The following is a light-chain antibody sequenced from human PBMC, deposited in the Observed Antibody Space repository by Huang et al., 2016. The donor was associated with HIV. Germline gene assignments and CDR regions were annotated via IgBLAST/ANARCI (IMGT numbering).Light chain of an antibody. J-gene: IGKJ3*01. Sequence: EIVLTQSPGTLSLSPGERATLSCRASQSISSSSLAWYRQKHGQAPTLLIHGASTRATDTLHRFSGSGSGTDYTLTIRRLEPEDCAVYYCHQYGSPPFTFGPGTKVGTK. CDR2: GAS. V-gene: IGKV3-20*01. CDR1: QSISSSS. CDR3: HQYGSPPFT.